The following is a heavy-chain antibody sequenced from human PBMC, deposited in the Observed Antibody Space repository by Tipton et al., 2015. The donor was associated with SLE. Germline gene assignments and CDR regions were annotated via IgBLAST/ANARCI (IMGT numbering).Heavy chain of an antibody. D-gene: IGHD3-10*01. CDR2: MYNNERT. Sequence: TLSLTCTVSGGSISGYYWSWIRQPPGKGLEWIGYMYNNERTKYNLSLESRVTMSVETSKNQLTLRLTSVTAADTAVYYCARFHVKSYYEFDCWGQGTLVAVSS. J-gene: IGHJ4*02. CDR1: GGSISGYY. CDR3: ARFHVKSYYEFDC. V-gene: IGHV4-59*01.